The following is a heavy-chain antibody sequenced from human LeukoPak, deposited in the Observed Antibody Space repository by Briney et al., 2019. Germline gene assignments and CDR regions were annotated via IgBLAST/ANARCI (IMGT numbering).Heavy chain of an antibody. CDR3: ARLTGGGSYWGYFDY. D-gene: IGHD7-27*01. Sequence: SETLSLTCTVSGGSISSSSYYWGWIRQPPGKGLEWIGSIYYSGSTYYNPSLKSRVTISVDTSKNQFSLKLSSVTAADTAVYYCARLTGGGSYWGYFDYWGQGTLVTVSS. V-gene: IGHV4-39*01. J-gene: IGHJ4*02. CDR2: IYYSGST. CDR1: GGSISSSSYY.